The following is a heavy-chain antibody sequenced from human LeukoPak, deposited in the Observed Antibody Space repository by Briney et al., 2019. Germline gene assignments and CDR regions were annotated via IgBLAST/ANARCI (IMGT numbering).Heavy chain of an antibody. V-gene: IGHV3-73*01. D-gene: IGHD2-2*01. CDR1: GFTFSGSA. CDR2: IRSKANSYAT. J-gene: IGHJ4*02. CDR3: TTVVPAAENGLGDY. Sequence: PGGSLKLSCAASGFTFSGSAMHWVRQASGKGLEWVGRIRSKANSYATAYAASVKGRFTISRDDSKNTAYLQMNSLKTEDTAVYYCTTVVPAAENGLGDYWGQGTLVTVSS.